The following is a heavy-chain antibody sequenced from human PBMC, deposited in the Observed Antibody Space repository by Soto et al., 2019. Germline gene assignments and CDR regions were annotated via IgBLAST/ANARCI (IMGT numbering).Heavy chain of an antibody. CDR2: IIPIFGTA. CDR3: AGLYHYDSSGYYDY. D-gene: IGHD3-22*01. V-gene: IGHV1-69*05. Sequence: SVKVSCKASGGTFSSYAISWVRQAPGQGLEWMGGIIPIFGTANYAQKFQGRVTMTRDTSTSTFHMELSSLTSEDTAVYYCAGLYHYDSSGYYDYWGQGTLVTVSS. J-gene: IGHJ4*02. CDR1: GGTFSSYA.